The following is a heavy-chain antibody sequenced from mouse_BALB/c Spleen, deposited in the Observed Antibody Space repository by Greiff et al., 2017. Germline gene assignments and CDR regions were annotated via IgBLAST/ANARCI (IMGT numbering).Heavy chain of an antibody. J-gene: IGHJ4*01. V-gene: IGHV2-9*02. CDR1: GFSFTSYG. CDR3: ARDQGLLRHAMDY. D-gene: IGHD2-3*01. CDR2: IWAGGST. Sequence: VKLVESGPGLVAPSQSLSITCTVSGFSFTSYGVHWVRQPPGKGLEWLGVIWAGGSTNYNSALMSRLSISKDNSKSQVFLKMNSLQTDDTAMYYCARDQGLLRHAMDYWGQGTSVTVSS.